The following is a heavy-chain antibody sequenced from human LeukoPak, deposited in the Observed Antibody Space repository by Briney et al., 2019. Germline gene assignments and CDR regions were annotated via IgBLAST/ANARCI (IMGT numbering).Heavy chain of an antibody. CDR2: IYYSGST. CDR1: GGSISSSSYY. CDR3: EAHHYYDSSGYPGS. V-gene: IGHV4-39*07. D-gene: IGHD3-22*01. Sequence: PSETLSLTCTVSGGSISSSSYYWGWIRQPPGKGLEWIGSIYYSGSTYYNPSLKSRVTISVDTSKNQFSLKLSSVTAADTAVYYCEAHHYYDSSGYPGSWGQGTLVTVSS. J-gene: IGHJ4*02.